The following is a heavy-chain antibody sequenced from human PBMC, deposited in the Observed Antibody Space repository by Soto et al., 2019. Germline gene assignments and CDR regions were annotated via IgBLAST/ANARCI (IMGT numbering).Heavy chain of an antibody. CDR1: GGSFSAYY. J-gene: IGHJ4*02. CDR3: ARGIIRDDILTGYSYDY. Sequence: SETLSLTCAVYGGSFSAYYWSWIRQPPGKGLEWIGEINHSGSTNYSPSPKGRFTISVDTSKKHFSLKLSSVTAADTAVYYCARGIIRDDILTGYSYDYWGQGTLVTVSS. V-gene: IGHV4-34*01. CDR2: INHSGST. D-gene: IGHD3-9*01.